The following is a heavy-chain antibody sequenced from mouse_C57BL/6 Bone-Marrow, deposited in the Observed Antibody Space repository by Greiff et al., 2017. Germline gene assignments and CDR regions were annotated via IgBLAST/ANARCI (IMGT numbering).Heavy chain of an antibody. CDR1: GYTFTEST. V-gene: IGHV1-62-2*01. D-gene: IGHD3-3*01. CDR3: ARHEGEGDPYYFDY. J-gene: IGHJ2*01. Sequence: QVPLQQSGAELVKPGASVKLSCKASGYTFTESTIHWVKQRSGQGLEWIGWFYPGSGSLKYNEKFKDKATLTADKSSSTVYMELSRLTSEDSAVYFCARHEGEGDPYYFDYWGQGTTLTGSS. CDR2: FYPGSGSL.